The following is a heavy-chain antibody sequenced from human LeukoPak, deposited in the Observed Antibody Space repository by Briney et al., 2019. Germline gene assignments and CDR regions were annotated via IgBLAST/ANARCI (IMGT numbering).Heavy chain of an antibody. D-gene: IGHD2-8*01. CDR2: IDNGGSGT. Sequence: GGSLRLSCAASGFTFSGYWMHWVRQVPEKGLVLVSRIDNGGSGTTYADSVKGRFTVSRDNAKNTLFLQMNSLRAEDTATYFCVKRPSESCSNGGCYFDSWGQGTLVTVSS. V-gene: IGHV3-74*01. CDR1: GFTFSGYW. CDR3: VKRPSESCSNGGCYFDS. J-gene: IGHJ4*02.